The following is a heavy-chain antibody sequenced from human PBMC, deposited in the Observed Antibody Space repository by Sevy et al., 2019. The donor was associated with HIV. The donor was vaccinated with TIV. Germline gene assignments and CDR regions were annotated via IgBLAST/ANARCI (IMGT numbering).Heavy chain of an antibody. V-gene: IGHV4-39*01. Sequence: SETLSLTCTVSGGSISSSSYYWGWIRQPPGKGLEWIGGIYYRWSSYYNPSLKRRVSLSVDKSKNQFSLKLTSVTVADTAVYYCATIAVAGNHFDYWGQGTLVTVSS. CDR1: GGSISSSSYY. CDR2: IYYRWSS. CDR3: ATIAVAGNHFDY. D-gene: IGHD6-19*01. J-gene: IGHJ4*02.